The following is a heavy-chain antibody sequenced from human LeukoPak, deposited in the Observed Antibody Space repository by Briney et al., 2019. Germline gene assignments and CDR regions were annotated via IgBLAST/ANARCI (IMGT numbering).Heavy chain of an antibody. CDR1: GDSISSGGYY. Sequence: SQTLSLTCTVSGDSISSGGYYWSWIRQPPGKGLEWIGYIYHSGSTYYNPSLKSRVTISVDRSKNQFSLKLSSVTAADTAVYYCARALLVGAMDIGYWGQGTLVTVSS. V-gene: IGHV4-30-2*01. CDR2: IYHSGST. D-gene: IGHD1-26*01. CDR3: ARALLVGAMDIGY. J-gene: IGHJ4*02.